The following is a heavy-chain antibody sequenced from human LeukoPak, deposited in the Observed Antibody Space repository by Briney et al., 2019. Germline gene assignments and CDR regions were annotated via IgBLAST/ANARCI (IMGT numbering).Heavy chain of an antibody. J-gene: IGHJ4*02. V-gene: IGHV3-23*01. CDR2: ISGSGGST. CDR1: GLTFSSYA. CDR3: AKGDHGYSYGYFEYYFDY. Sequence: PGGSLRLSCAASGLTFSSYAMSWVRQAPGKGLEWVSAISGSGGSTYYADSVKGRFTISRDNSKNTLYLQMNSLRAEDTAVYYCAKGDHGYSYGYFEYYFDYWSQGTLVTVSS. D-gene: IGHD5-18*01.